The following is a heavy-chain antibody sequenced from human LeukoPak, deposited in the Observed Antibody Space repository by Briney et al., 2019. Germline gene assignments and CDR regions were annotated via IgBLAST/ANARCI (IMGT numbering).Heavy chain of an antibody. CDR2: IVPMLGVA. CDR1: GGTFSSYV. D-gene: IGHD2-2*01. J-gene: IGHJ4*02. V-gene: IGHV1-69*04. Sequence: GASVKVSCKASGGTFSSYVITWVRQAPGQGLEWMGRIVPMLGVANYAQKFQGRVTITADKSTNTAYMELSSLRSEDTAVYYCARFPRCSSTSCYRVYYFDYWGQGTLVTVSS. CDR3: ARFPRCSSTSCYRVYYFDY.